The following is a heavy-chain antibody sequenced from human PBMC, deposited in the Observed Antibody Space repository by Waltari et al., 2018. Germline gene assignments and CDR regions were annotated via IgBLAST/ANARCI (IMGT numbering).Heavy chain of an antibody. CDR1: GGSISSYY. Sequence: QVQLQESGPGLVKPSETLSLTCTVSGGSISSYYWSWIRQPPGKGLEWNGYIYYSGSTNYNPSLKSRVTISVDTSKNQFSLKLSSVTAADTAVYYCARFTSPWGQGTLVTVSS. J-gene: IGHJ5*02. D-gene: IGHD3-10*01. CDR2: IYYSGST. V-gene: IGHV4-59*01. CDR3: ARFTSP.